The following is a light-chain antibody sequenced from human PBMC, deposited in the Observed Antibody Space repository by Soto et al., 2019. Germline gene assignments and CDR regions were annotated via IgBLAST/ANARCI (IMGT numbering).Light chain of an antibody. CDR2: KAS. J-gene: IGKJ1*01. CDR1: QSISSW. Sequence: DIQMPQSPSTLSASVGDSVTITCRASQSISSWLAWYQQKPGKAPKLLIYKASSLESGVPSRFSGSGSGTEFTLTISSLQPDDFATYYCQQYNSYLWTFGQGTKVEIK. CDR3: QQYNSYLWT. V-gene: IGKV1-5*03.